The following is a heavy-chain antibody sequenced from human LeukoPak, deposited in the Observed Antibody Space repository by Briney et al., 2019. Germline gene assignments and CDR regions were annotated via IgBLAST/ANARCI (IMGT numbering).Heavy chain of an antibody. D-gene: IGHD3-9*01. Sequence: PSETLSLTCTVSGYSISSGYHWGWIRQPPGKGLEWIGSIYHSGSTNYNPSLKSRVTISVDTSKNQFSLKLSSVTAADTAVYYCARGPGWLSHWGQGTLVTVSS. V-gene: IGHV4-38-2*02. J-gene: IGHJ4*02. CDR3: ARGPGWLSH. CDR1: GYSISSGYH. CDR2: IYHSGST.